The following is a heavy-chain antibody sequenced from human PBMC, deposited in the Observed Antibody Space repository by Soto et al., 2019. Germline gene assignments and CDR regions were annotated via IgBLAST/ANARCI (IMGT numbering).Heavy chain of an antibody. J-gene: IGHJ4*02. CDR3: SKARHSTSWYGLEADF. CDR2: ISYGGDNK. Sequence: QVQLVESGGGVVQPGRSLRLSCAASGFIFSDYAMHWVRQAPGKGLEWVAVISYGGDNKYYADSVRGRFAISRDNLKNTLDLQMNSLNPEDMAVYHCSKARHSTSWYGLEADFWGQGTLVTVSS. V-gene: IGHV3-30*09. CDR1: GFIFSDYA. D-gene: IGHD6-13*01.